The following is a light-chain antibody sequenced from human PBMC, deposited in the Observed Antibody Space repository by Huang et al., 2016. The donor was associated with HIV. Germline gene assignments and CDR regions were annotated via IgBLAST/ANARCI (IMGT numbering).Light chain of an antibody. CDR2: TAS. CDR1: QVISDS. J-gene: IGKJ1*01. CDR3: QQYYSNPRT. V-gene: IGKV1-NL1*01. Sequence: DIQMTQSPSSLSASVGARVTITCRASQVISDSLAWYQQKPGKAPNLLLYTASRLESGVPSRVSGSGAGRNYTLTISSLQPEDFATYYCQQYYSNPRTFGQGTKVEIK.